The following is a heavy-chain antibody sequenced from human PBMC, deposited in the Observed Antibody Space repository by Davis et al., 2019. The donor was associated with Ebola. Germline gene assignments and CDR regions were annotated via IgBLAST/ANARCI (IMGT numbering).Heavy chain of an antibody. D-gene: IGHD4-11*01. CDR2: INAGNGNT. J-gene: IGHJ4*02. Sequence: AASVKVSCKASGYSFTSYAMHWVRQAPGQRLEWMGWINAGNGNTKYSQNFQGRVTITRDTSASTAYMELSSLRPEDTAVYYCARDSDDYSFDYWGQGTLVTVSS. CDR3: ARDSDDYSFDY. CDR1: GYSFTSYA. V-gene: IGHV1-3*01.